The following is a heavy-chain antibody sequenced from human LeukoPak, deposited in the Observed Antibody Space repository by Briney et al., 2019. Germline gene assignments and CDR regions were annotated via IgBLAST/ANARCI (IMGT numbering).Heavy chain of an antibody. CDR3: ASGYCTNGVCYEDAFDT. J-gene: IGHJ3*02. CDR2: IYHSGST. D-gene: IGHD2-8*01. Sequence: SETLSLTCAVSASSIISDYYWAWIRQPPGKGLEWIASIYHSGSTHYNPSLKSRGTISVDTSKNQFTLKLSSVTAADTTVYYCASGYCTNGVCYEDAFDTWGQGTMVTVSS. V-gene: IGHV4-38-2*01. CDR1: ASSIISDYY.